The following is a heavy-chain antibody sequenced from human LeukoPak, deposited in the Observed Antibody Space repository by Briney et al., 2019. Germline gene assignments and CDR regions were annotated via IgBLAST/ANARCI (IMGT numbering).Heavy chain of an antibody. CDR2: IKQDGSAT. Sequence: GGSLRLSCAASGFSFSSYWMSWVRQTPGKGLEWVANIKQDGSATYYVDSVTGRFTISRDNARNSLYLQMNSLRAEDTAGYYCARDPGVAAAGTVGYFDSWGQGSLVTVSS. V-gene: IGHV3-7*01. CDR3: ARDPGVAAAGTVGYFDS. J-gene: IGHJ4*02. CDR1: GFSFSSYW. D-gene: IGHD6-13*01.